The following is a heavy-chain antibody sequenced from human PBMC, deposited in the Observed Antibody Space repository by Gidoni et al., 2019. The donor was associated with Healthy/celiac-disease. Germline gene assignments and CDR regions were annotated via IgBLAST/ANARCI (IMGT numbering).Heavy chain of an antibody. D-gene: IGHD3-22*01. Sequence: QVQLQESGPGLVKPSQTLSLTCTVSGGSISSGGYYWSWLRQHPGKGLEWIGSIYYRGSTYYNPSLKSRVTITVDTSKNQFSLKLSSVTAADTAVYFWAGYYDSSGYYPMDDAFDIWGQGTMVTVSS. CDR1: GGSISSGGYY. V-gene: IGHV4-31*03. CDR3: AGYYDSSGYYPMDDAFDI. CDR2: IYYRGST. J-gene: IGHJ3*02.